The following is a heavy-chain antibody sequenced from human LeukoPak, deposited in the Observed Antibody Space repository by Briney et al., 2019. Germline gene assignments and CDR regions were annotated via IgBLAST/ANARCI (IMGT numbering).Heavy chain of an antibody. CDR3: ARGPFDSGSQEYYYYYYMDV. V-gene: IGHV3-33*01. CDR1: GFIFDNYG. CDR2: IWYDGSKK. J-gene: IGHJ6*03. Sequence: GGSLRFSCAASGFIFDNYGMHWVRQAPGKGLEWVALIWYDGSKKYYADSVKGRFTISRDNAKNSLYLQMNSLRAEDTAVYYCARGPFDSGSQEYYYYYYMDVWGKRTTVTVSS. D-gene: IGHD1-26*01.